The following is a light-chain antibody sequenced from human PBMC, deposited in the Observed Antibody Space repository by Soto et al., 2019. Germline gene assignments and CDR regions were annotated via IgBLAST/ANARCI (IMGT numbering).Light chain of an antibody. CDR2: EVS. J-gene: IGLJ1*01. CDR3: ISYTGSSTSYV. V-gene: IGLV2-14*01. CDR1: SSDVGSYDH. Sequence: QSALTQPASVSESPGQPITISCSGTSSDVGSYDHVAWYQQFPGKTPKLMIYEVSNRPSGVSSRFSGSKSGNTASLTISGLQAEDEADYYCISYTGSSTSYVFGSGTRSPS.